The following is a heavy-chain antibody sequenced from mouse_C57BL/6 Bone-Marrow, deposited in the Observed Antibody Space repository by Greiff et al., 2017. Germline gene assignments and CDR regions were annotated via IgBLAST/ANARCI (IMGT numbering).Heavy chain of an antibody. CDR1: GYSFTGYF. Sequence: EVQLQQSGPELVKPGDSVKISCKASGYSFTGYFMNWVMQSPGKSLEWIGRINPFNGDTFYNQKLKGKATLTVDKSSSTAHMELRSLTSAASAVSYCSSTDYYGSIYSWFAYWGQGTLVTVSA. V-gene: IGHV1-20*01. CDR3: SSTDYYGSIYSWFAY. J-gene: IGHJ3*01. CDR2: INPFNGDT. D-gene: IGHD1-1*01.